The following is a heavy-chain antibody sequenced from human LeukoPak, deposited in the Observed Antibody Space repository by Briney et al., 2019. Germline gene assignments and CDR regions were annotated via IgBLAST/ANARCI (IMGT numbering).Heavy chain of an antibody. D-gene: IGHD1-26*01. V-gene: IGHV4-59*08. J-gene: IGHJ4*02. CDR1: GGSISSYY. CDR2: IYYSGST. CDR3: ARLGYSGSYSDY. Sequence: SETLSLTCTVSGGSISSYYWSWVRQPPGKGLEWIGYIYYSGSTNYNPSLKSRVTISVDTSKNQFSLKLSSVTAADTAVYYCARLGYSGSYSDYWGQGTLVTVSS.